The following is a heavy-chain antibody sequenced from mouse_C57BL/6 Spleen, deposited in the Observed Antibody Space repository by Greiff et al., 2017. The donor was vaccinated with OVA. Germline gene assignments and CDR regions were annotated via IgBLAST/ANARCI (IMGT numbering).Heavy chain of an antibody. D-gene: IGHD1-1*01. J-gene: IGHJ4*01. CDR3: ARTTTVVATGSYYAMDY. CDR2: INPNNGGT. Sequence: EVQLQQSGPALVKPGASVKISCKASGYTFTDYYMNWVKQSHGKSLEWIGDINPNNGGTSYNQKFKGKATLTVDKSSSTAYMELRSLTSEDSAVYYCARTTTVVATGSYYAMDYWGQGTSVTVSS. V-gene: IGHV1-26*01. CDR1: GYTFTDYY.